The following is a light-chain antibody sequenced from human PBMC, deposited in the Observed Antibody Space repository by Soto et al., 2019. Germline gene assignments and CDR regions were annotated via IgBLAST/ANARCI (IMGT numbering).Light chain of an antibody. CDR3: QQYKDYTWT. Sequence: DIQMTQSPSTLYASVGDRVSITCRASQRVNRYFAWYQQKPGKAPPLLIYDASRLESGVPSRFSGSGSGTEIPLTISSLQHDDFTTFYYQQYKDYTWTFGRGTKVEV. J-gene: IGKJ1*01. CDR1: QRVNRY. V-gene: IGKV1-5*01. CDR2: DAS.